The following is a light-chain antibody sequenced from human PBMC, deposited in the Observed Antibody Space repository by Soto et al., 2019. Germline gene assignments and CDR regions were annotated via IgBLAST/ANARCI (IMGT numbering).Light chain of an antibody. CDR2: SS. Sequence: EIVLTQSPATLSLSPGERATLSCRASQSVFSSLAWYQQKPGQPPRLLIYSSSRATGIPARFSGSGSGTDFTLPITSLEPEDFATDYCQKHNNRQLTFGGGTKVE. V-gene: IGKV3-11*01. J-gene: IGKJ4*01. CDR1: QSVFSS. CDR3: QKHNNRQLT.